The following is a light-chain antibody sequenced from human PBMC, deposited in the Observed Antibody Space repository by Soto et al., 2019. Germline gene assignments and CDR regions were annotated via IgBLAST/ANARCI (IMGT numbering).Light chain of an antibody. Sequence: DIVLTHSPGTLSLSPGDRAAPSCGSSQSLSNNFLAWYQQKPGQAPRLLISGASSRATGIPDRFSGSGSGTDFTLTITRVEPEDFAVYYCQQYATSPLTFGGGTKVDIK. CDR2: GAS. CDR1: QSLSNNF. V-gene: IGKV3-20*01. CDR3: QQYATSPLT. J-gene: IGKJ4*01.